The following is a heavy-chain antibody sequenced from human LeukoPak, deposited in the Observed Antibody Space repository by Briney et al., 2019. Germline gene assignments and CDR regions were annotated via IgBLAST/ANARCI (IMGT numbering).Heavy chain of an antibody. CDR1: GGSISSSSYY. CDR2: IYYSGST. Sequence: SETLSLTCTVSGGSISSSSYYWGWIRQPPGKGLEWIGSIYYSGSTYYNPSLKSRATISVDTSKNQFSLKLSSVTAADTAVYYCARHPVAGILGNYFDYWGQGTLVTVSS. CDR3: ARHPVAGILGNYFDY. D-gene: IGHD6-19*01. J-gene: IGHJ4*02. V-gene: IGHV4-39*01.